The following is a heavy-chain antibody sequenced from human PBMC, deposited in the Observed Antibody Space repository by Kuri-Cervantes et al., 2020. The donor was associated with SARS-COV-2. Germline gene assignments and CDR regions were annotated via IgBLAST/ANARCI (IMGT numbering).Heavy chain of an antibody. Sequence: ASVKVSCKAFGYTFTTYFLYWVRQAPGQGLEWMGIINPSGGNTTYAQKFQGRVTMTRDTSTSTVYMELSSLGSEYTAVYYCARPVGASLRTDVWGQGTLVTVSS. D-gene: IGHD1-26*01. J-gene: IGHJ4*02. CDR3: ARPVGASLRTDV. V-gene: IGHV1-46*01. CDR2: INPSGGNT. CDR1: GYTFTTYF.